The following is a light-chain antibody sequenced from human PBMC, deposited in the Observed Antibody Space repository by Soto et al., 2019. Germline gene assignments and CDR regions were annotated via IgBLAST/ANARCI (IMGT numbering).Light chain of an antibody. J-gene: IGKJ1*01. V-gene: IGKV3-11*01. Sequence: EIVLTQSPATLYWSAGERATLSCRASQSVSNYLAWYQQKPGQAPRLLIYDASNRATGIPARFSGSGSGTDFTLTISSLEPEDFAVYYCQQRSNWPPTWTFGQGTKVEIK. CDR1: QSVSNY. CDR3: QQRSNWPPTWT. CDR2: DAS.